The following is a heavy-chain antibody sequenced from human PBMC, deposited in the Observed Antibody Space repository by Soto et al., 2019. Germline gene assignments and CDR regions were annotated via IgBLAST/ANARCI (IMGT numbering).Heavy chain of an antibody. V-gene: IGHV3-23*01. CDR2: ISGSGGST. CDR1: GFTFSSYA. CDR3: AKVGDISSSFGMDV. J-gene: IGHJ6*02. D-gene: IGHD6-6*01. Sequence: EVQLLESGGGLVQPGGSLRLSCAASGFTFSSYAMSWVRQAPGKGLEWVSAISGSGGSTYYADSVKGRFTISRDNSKNSLYLQMNSLRAEDTAVYYCAKVGDISSSFGMDVCGQGTRVTVSS.